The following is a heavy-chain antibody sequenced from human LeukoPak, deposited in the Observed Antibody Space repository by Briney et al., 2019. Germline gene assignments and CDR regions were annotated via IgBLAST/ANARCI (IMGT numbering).Heavy chain of an antibody. J-gene: IGHJ4*02. CDR2: VYYSGST. Sequence: SETLSLTCVVSGGSVSGYYWGWIRQPPGRGLEWIGYVYYSGSTNYNPSFKSRITISVDTSRNQFSLQLSSVTAADTAVYYCARIHRYCSGGARYVLDNWGQGTLVAVSS. CDR3: ARIHRYCSGGARYVLDN. CDR1: GGSVSGYY. V-gene: IGHV4-59*02. D-gene: IGHD2-15*01.